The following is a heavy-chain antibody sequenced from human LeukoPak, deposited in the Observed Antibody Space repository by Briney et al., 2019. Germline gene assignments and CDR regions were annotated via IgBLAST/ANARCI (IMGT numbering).Heavy chain of an antibody. D-gene: IGHD6-6*01. Sequence: ASVKVSCKASGGTFSSYAISWVRQAPGQGLEWMGGIIPIFGTANYAQKFQGRVTITTDESTSTAYMELSRLRSDDTAVYYCARYQQLVGTFDYWGQGTLVTVSS. CDR1: GGTFSSYA. V-gene: IGHV1-69*05. CDR3: ARYQQLVGTFDY. J-gene: IGHJ4*02. CDR2: IIPIFGTA.